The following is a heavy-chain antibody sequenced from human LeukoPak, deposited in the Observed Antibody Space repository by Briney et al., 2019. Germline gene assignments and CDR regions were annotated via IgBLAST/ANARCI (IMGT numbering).Heavy chain of an antibody. V-gene: IGHV4-59*01. CDR3: APYDSSITATYFDY. D-gene: IGHD3-22*01. CDR2: IHYTGST. CDR1: GGSIRTYY. Sequence: SETLSLTCTVSGGSIRTYYWSWIRQPPGQGLEWIGYIHYTGSTYYNPSLKSRVTMSVDTSENQLSLRLNSVTAADTAVYYCAPYDSSITATYFDYWGQGTLVTVSS. J-gene: IGHJ4*02.